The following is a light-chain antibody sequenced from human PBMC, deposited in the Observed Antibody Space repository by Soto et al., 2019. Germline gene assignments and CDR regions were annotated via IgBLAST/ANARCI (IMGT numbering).Light chain of an antibody. CDR2: GAS. CDR1: QSFSSTY. J-gene: IGKJ5*01. CDR3: QQYSSSPIT. V-gene: IGKV3-20*01. Sequence: EIVFTQSPGTLSLSPGERATLSCRASQSFSSTYLAWYQQKPGQAPRLLIYGASSRATGIPDRFSGGGSGTDFSITISRLDPEDFAVYYCQQYSSSPITFGQGTRREIK.